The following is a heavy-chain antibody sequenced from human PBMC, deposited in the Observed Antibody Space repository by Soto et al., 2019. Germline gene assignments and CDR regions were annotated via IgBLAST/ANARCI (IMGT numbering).Heavy chain of an antibody. D-gene: IGHD1-1*01. CDR2: INHSGST. V-gene: IGHV4-4*02. Sequence: SETLSLTCAVSGGSISSSNWWSWVRQPPGKGLEWIGEINHSGSTNYNPSLKSRVTISVDTSKNQLSLKLSSVTAADTAVYYCANLGTYYFDYRGQGTLVTVSS. CDR1: GGSISSSNW. J-gene: IGHJ4*02. CDR3: ANLGTYYFDY.